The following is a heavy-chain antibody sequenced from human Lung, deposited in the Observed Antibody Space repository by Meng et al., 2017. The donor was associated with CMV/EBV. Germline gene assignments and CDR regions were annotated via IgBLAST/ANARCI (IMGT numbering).Heavy chain of an antibody. D-gene: IGHD2-2*01. Sequence: GESLKISCAASGFTFSSYAMSWVRQAPGKGLEWVSAISGSGGSTYYADSVKGRFTISRDNSKNTLYLQMNSLRAEDTAVYYCAKAGCSSTSCYGWYFDLWGRGTLVTVSS. J-gene: IGHJ2*01. CDR2: ISGSGGST. CDR1: GFTFSSYA. CDR3: AKAGCSSTSCYGWYFDL. V-gene: IGHV3-23*01.